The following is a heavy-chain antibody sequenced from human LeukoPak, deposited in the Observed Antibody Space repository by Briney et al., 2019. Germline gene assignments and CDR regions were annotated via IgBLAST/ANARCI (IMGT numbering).Heavy chain of an antibody. CDR2: IYYTGTT. CDR3: ARSPYGDYGLDY. J-gene: IGHJ4*02. Sequence: PSETLSLTCTVSGGSISSHYWSWIRQPPGKGLEWIGYIYYTGTTNYNPSLKSRVTISVDTSKNHFSLKLESVTAADTAVYYCARSPYGDYGLDYWGQGTLVTVSS. D-gene: IGHD4-17*01. CDR1: GGSISSHY. V-gene: IGHV4-59*11.